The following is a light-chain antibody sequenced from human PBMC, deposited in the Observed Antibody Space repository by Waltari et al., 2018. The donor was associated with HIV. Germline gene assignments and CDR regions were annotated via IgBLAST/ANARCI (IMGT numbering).Light chain of an antibody. CDR3: NSYAGSNNWV. J-gene: IGLJ3*02. Sequence: QSALTQPPSASGSPGQSVTIPCTGTSRYVGGFKYVSWYQQHPGKAPNLMIYEVNKRPSGVPDRFSGSKSANTASLTVSGLQADDEADYYCNSYAGSNNWVFGGGTKLTVL. V-gene: IGLV2-8*01. CDR2: EVN. CDR1: SRYVGGFKY.